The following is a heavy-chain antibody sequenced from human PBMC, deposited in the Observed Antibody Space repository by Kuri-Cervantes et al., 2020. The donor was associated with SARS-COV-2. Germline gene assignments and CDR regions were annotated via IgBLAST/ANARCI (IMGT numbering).Heavy chain of an antibody. CDR2: IKQDGSEK. CDR1: GFTFSSYW. J-gene: IGHJ4*02. D-gene: IGHD5-18*01. V-gene: IGHV3-7*05. Sequence: GESLKISCAASGFTFSSYWMSWVRQAPGKGLEWVANIKQDGSEKYYVDSVKGRFTISRDNAKNSLHLQMNSLRAEDTAVYYCATGVRGYSYGPDYWGQGTLVTVSS. CDR3: ATGVRGYSYGPDY.